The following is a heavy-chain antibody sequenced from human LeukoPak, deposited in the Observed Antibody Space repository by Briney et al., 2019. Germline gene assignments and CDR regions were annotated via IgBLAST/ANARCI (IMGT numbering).Heavy chain of an antibody. Sequence: GGSLRLSCAASGFTFSNYEMNWVRQAPGKGLEWVSYISSSGSTIYYADSVEGRFTISRDNAENSLYLQMNSLRAEDTAVYYCARIPLNYDYVWGSFRPGYYFDYWGQGTLVTVSS. V-gene: IGHV3-48*03. CDR3: ARIPLNYDYVWGSFRPGYYFDY. D-gene: IGHD3-16*02. CDR1: GFTFSNYE. CDR2: ISSSGSTI. J-gene: IGHJ4*02.